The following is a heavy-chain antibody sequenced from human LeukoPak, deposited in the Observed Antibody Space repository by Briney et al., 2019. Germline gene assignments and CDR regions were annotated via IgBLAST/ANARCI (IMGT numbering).Heavy chain of an antibody. V-gene: IGHV4-59*01. D-gene: IGHD3-16*01. Sequence: SETLSLTCTVSGGSISSYDWSWIRQPPGKGLEWIGYIYYSGSTNYNPSLNSRDTISVDTSKNQFSLKLSSVTAADTAVYYCARSFKGAGMDVWGKETTVTVSS. CDR3: ARSFKGAGMDV. CDR1: GGSISSYD. CDR2: IYYSGST. J-gene: IGHJ6*04.